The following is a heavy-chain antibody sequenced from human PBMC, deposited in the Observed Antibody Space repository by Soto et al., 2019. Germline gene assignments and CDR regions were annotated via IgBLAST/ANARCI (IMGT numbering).Heavy chain of an antibody. CDR3: ARDEGSSWYKPFEY. Sequence: QVQLVESGGGVVQPGKSLRLSCAASGFTFSSYGMHWVRQAPGKGLEWVAVIWYDGSNKYYADSVKGRFAISRDNSKNTLYLQMNSLRAEDTALYYCARDEGSSWYKPFEYWGQGTLVTVSS. CDR1: GFTFSSYG. V-gene: IGHV3-33*01. D-gene: IGHD6-13*01. CDR2: IWYDGSNK. J-gene: IGHJ4*02.